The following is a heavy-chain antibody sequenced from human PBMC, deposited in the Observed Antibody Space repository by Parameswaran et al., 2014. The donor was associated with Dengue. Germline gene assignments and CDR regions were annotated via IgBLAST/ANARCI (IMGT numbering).Heavy chain of an antibody. J-gene: IGHJ6*02. D-gene: IGHD2/OR15-2a*01. CDR2: INRRGDIT. CDR3: TRDRRIGGDYYYGMDV. Sequence: WVRQAPGQGLEWMGIINRRGDITTYAQKFQGRVIITRDTSTSTVYMELSSLRSEDTAVYYCTRDRRIGGDYYYGMDVWGQGTTVTVSS. V-gene: IGHV1-46*01.